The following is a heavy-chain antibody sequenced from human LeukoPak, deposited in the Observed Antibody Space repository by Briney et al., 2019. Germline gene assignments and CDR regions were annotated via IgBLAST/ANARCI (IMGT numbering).Heavy chain of an antibody. V-gene: IGHV3-7*01. CDR3: AAWYSETTQEHNS. D-gene: IGHD2-21*01. Sequence: GGSLRLSCEASGFTFSKSWMNWVRQSPGKGLEWVANISPDGNGKRSVDSVKGRFTVSRDNAKASLFLQMNNLRAEDTALYYCAAWYSETTQEHNSWGQGTLVTVSS. J-gene: IGHJ4*02. CDR2: ISPDGNGK. CDR1: GFTFSKSW.